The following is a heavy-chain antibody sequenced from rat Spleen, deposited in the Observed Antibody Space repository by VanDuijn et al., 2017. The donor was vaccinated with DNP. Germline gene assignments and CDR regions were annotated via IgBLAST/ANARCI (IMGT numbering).Heavy chain of an antibody. V-gene: IGHV3-1*01. CDR2: ISNSGTT. CDR3: ARLEFGGYTYYFDY. J-gene: IGHJ2*01. CDR1: GYPITSNY. D-gene: IGHD1-11*01. Sequence: EVQLQESGPGLVKPSQSLSLTCSVTGYPITSNYWGWIRKFPGNKMEWIGHISNSGTTTYNPSLKRRISITRDTSRNHFFLQLNSVTTEDTATYYCARLEFGGYTYYFDYWGQGVMVTVSS.